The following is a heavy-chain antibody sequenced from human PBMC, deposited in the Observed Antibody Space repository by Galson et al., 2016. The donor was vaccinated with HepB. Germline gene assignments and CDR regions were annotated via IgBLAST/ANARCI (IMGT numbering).Heavy chain of an antibody. Sequence: SLRLSCAASGFTCSNYFMGWARQAPAKGLEWVANIKEDGTPGGYVESVRGRFTISRDDTENTLYLQMNSLRPEDTALYYCARWGYNYGMDVWGQGTTVTVSS. CDR2: IKEDGTPG. CDR3: ARWGYNYGMDV. CDR1: GFTCSNYF. J-gene: IGHJ6*02. V-gene: IGHV3-7*03. D-gene: IGHD3-16*01.